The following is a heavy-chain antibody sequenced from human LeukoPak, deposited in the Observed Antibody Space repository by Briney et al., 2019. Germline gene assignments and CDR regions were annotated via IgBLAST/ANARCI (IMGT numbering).Heavy chain of an antibody. J-gene: IGHJ4*01. CDR2: IKQDGSET. V-gene: IGHV3-7*01. Sequence: GGSLRLSCAASGFTFTNNFMSWVRQVPGKGLEWVANIKQDGSETTYADSVRGRFTVFRDNAKDSVYLQMNSLRAEDSATYYCVREGFYFFDFWGQGTLVTVSS. CDR3: VREGFYFFDF. CDR1: GFTFTNNF.